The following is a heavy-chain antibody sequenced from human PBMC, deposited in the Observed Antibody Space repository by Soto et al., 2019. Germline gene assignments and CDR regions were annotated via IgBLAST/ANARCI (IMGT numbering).Heavy chain of an antibody. J-gene: IGHJ6*03. V-gene: IGHV3-23*01. CDR3: AKEGGPSDIVVVVYYYYYMDV. Sequence: GGSLRLSCAASGFTFSSYAMSWVRQAPGKGLEWVSAISGSGGSTYYADSVKGRFTISRDNSKNTLYLQMNSLRAEDTAVYYCAKEGGPSDIVVVVYYYYYMDVWGKGTTVTVSS. CDR1: GFTFSSYA. CDR2: ISGSGGST. D-gene: IGHD2-15*01.